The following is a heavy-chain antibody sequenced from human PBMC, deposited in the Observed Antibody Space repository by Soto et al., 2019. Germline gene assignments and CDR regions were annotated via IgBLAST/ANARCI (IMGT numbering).Heavy chain of an antibody. CDR2: VSSSSSTI. D-gene: IGHD3-3*01. J-gene: IGHJ5*02. Sequence: EVQVVESGGGLVQPGGSLRLSCAASGFTFSSNSMNWVRQAPGKGLEWISYVSSSSSTIYADSVKGRFTISRDNAKHSLYLQMNSLRDEDTAMYYCARVIWSGHLTSDLWGQGTLVTVSS. V-gene: IGHV3-48*02. CDR3: ARVIWSGHLTSDL. CDR1: GFTFSSNS.